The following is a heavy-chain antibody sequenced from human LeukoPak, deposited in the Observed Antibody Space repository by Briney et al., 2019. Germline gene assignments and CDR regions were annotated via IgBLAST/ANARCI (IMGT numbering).Heavy chain of an antibody. CDR1: GGTFSSYA. CDR2: IIPIFGTA. CDR3: ARALGQLCPRPMCAFDI. V-gene: IGHV1-69*05. J-gene: IGHJ3*02. Sequence: AASVKVSCKASGGTFSSYAISWVRQAPGQGLEWMGGIIPIFGTANYAQKFQGRVTITTDESTSTAYMEMSSLRSEDTAVYYCARALGQLCPRPMCAFDIWGQGTVVTVSS. D-gene: IGHD2-2*01.